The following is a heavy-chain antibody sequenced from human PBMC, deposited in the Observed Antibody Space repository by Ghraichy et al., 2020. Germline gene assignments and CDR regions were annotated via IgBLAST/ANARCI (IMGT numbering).Heavy chain of an antibody. CDR1: GFTFSTYA. Sequence: ETLSLTCAASGFTFSTYAMRWVRQAPGKGLEWVSAITGSGGSTYYADSVKGRFTISRDNSKNTLYLQVNSLRAEDTAVYYCAKSVKVGATYSVSDYWGQGTRVTVSS. J-gene: IGHJ4*02. D-gene: IGHD1-26*01. CDR2: ITGSGGST. V-gene: IGHV3-23*01. CDR3: AKSVKVGATYSVSDY.